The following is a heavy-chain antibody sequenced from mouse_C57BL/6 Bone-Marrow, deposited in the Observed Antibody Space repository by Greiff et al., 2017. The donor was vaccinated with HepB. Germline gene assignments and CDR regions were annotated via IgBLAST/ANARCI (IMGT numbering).Heavy chain of an antibody. Sequence: VQLQQPGAELVKPGASVKLSCKASGYTFTSYWMQWVKQRPGQGLEWIGEIDPSDSYTNYNQKFKGKATLTVDTSSSTAYRQLSSLTSEDSAVYDCARSCFHYYGSSYLDYWGQGTTLTVSS. CDR3: ARSCFHYYGSSYLDY. D-gene: IGHD1-1*01. J-gene: IGHJ2*01. V-gene: IGHV1-50*01. CDR2: IDPSDSYT. CDR1: GYTFTSYW.